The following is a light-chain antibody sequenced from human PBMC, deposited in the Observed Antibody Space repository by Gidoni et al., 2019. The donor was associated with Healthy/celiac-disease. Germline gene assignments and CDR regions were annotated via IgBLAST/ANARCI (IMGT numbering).Light chain of an antibody. CDR1: QSVSSY. CDR3: QQRSNWPLT. CDR2: DAS. V-gene: IGKV3-11*01. J-gene: IGKJ4*01. Sequence: EIVLTQSPATLSLSPVERATLSCRASQSVSSYLAWYQQKPGQAPRLLISDASHRAPGIPARFSGSGSGTDFTLTIISLEPDDFAVYYCQQRSNWPLTFGGGTKVEIK.